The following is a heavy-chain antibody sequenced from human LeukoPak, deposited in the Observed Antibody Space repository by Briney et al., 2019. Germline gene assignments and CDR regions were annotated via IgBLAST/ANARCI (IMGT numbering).Heavy chain of an antibody. CDR3: AREGAREAYYYGSGSYYRLYYFDY. V-gene: IGHV3-30*03. J-gene: IGHJ4*02. D-gene: IGHD3-10*01. CDR2: VSYDGTNK. CDR1: GFTFSSYG. Sequence: GGSLRLSCAASGFTFSSYGMHWVRQAPGKGLEWVAVVSYDGTNKYYADSVKGRFTISRDNSKNTLYLQMNSLRAEDTAVYYCAREGAREAYYYGSGSYYRLYYFDYWGQGILVTVSS.